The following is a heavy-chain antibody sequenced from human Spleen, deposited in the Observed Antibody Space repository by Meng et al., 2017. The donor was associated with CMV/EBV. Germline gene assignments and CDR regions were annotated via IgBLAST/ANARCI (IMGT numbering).Heavy chain of an antibody. CDR3: ARDLSPNFYYFDY. Sequence: GESLKISCGASGFSFRTYEMHWVRQASGKGLEWIAYISRSSDLKNYAASVKGRFTVSRDNARNSLYLQMNSLRAEDTAVYYCARDLSPNFYYFDYWGQGTLVTVSS. V-gene: IGHV3-48*03. D-gene: IGHD1-7*01. J-gene: IGHJ4*02. CDR1: GFSFRTYE. CDR2: ISRSSDLK.